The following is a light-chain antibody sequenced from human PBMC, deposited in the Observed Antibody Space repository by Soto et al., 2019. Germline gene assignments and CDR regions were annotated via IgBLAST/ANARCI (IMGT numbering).Light chain of an antibody. Sequence: DIVLPQSPGTLSLSPGERATLSCRDSQSVSSDYLAWYQQKPGRAPRLLIYATSSRATGIPDRFSGSGSGTDFTLTISRLEPEDFAVYFCQQYNTSPWTCGQGTTVEIK. CDR2: ATS. CDR1: QSVSSDY. V-gene: IGKV3-20*01. CDR3: QQYNTSPWT. J-gene: IGKJ1*01.